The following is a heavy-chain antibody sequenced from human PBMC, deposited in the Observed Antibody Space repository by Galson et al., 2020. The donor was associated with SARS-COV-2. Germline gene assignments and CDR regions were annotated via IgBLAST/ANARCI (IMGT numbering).Heavy chain of an antibody. J-gene: IGHJ5*02. CDR3: ATSTPHCTNGVCYTNWFDP. CDR2: FDPEDGET. V-gene: IGHV1-24*01. Sequence: KVSCKVSGYTLTELSMHWVRQAPGKGLEWMGGFDPEDGETIYAQKFQGRVTMTEDTSTDTAYMELSSLRSEDTAVYYCATSTPHCTNGVCYTNWFDPWGQGTLVTVSS. CDR1: GYTLTELS. D-gene: IGHD2-8*01.